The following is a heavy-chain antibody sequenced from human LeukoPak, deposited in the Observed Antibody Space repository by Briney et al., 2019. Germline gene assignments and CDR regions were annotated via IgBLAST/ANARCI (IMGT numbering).Heavy chain of an antibody. CDR1: GFTVSSNY. J-gene: IGHJ5*02. CDR3: VKVAYSNWFDP. D-gene: IGHD4-11*01. CDR2: ITGTGGTT. V-gene: IGHV3-23*01. Sequence: GGSLRLSCAASGFTVSSNYMSWVRQAPGKGLEWVSAITGTGGTTYYAGSVKGRFTISRDNSKNMLYLQMNSLRAEDTAVYYCVKVAYSNWFDPWGQGTLVTVSS.